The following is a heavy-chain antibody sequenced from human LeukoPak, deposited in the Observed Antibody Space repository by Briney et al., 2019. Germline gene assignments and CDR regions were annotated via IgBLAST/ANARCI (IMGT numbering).Heavy chain of an antibody. D-gene: IGHD1-26*01. CDR1: GFTFSNYW. CDR2: IKQDGSGT. CDR3: ARGFGGSFEY. Sequence: PGGSLRLACAASGFTFSNYWMNWVRQAPGKWMEWVANIKQDGSGTRHVDSVKGRFTISRDNAKNSLFLQMNSLRADDTAVYFCARGFGGSFEYWGQGTLVTVSS. V-gene: IGHV3-7*01. J-gene: IGHJ4*02.